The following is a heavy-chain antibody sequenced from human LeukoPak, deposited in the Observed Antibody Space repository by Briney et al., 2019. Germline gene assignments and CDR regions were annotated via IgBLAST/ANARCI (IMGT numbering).Heavy chain of an antibody. Sequence: GGSLRLSCAASGFTFSTYAMSWVRQAPGKGLEWVSGISSGGGSIFYADSVKGRFSISRDHTKNTVYLQTIKLRAEDTAVYHCAKEAGNGWSYFDYWGQGTLVTVSS. CDR1: GFTFSTYA. D-gene: IGHD6-19*01. J-gene: IGHJ4*02. CDR2: ISSGGGSI. V-gene: IGHV3-23*01. CDR3: AKEAGNGWSYFDY.